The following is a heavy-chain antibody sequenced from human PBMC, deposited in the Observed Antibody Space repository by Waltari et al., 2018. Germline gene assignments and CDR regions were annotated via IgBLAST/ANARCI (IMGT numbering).Heavy chain of an antibody. V-gene: IGHV4-59*01. Sequence: QVQLQESGPGLVKPSETLSLTCTVSGGSTSPYYWSWVRQSPGKGLEWIGYIHYSGSSVYNPSLRSGVAISLDTPNNQFSLRLRSVTAADAAIYYCARADTSTSYFYYYMDVWGKGTTVTVSS. CDR2: IHYSGSS. CDR1: GGSTSPYY. J-gene: IGHJ6*03. CDR3: ARADTSTSYFYYYMDV. D-gene: IGHD1-26*01.